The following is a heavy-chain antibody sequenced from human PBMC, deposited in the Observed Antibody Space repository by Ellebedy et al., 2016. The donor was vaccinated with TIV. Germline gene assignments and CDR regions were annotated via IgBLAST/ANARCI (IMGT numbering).Heavy chain of an antibody. J-gene: IGHJ3*01. D-gene: IGHD5-24*01. CDR3: VKDQIAGDGRWVFDL. Sequence: PGGSLSLSCGAFGFAFSSFAMGWVRRTPGKGLEGVSGLYGSGRGIWYSDSVKGRFTISRDNSKNTVYLQMNSLRAEDTGIYYCVKDQIAGDGRWVFDLWGQGTMVTVSS. CDR1: GFAFSSFA. CDR2: LYGSGRGI. V-gene: IGHV3-23*01.